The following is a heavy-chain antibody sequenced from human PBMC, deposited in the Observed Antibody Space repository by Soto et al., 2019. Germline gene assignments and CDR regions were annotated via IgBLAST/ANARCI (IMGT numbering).Heavy chain of an antibody. V-gene: IGHV3-23*01. J-gene: IGHJ4*02. D-gene: IGHD4-17*01. CDR3: AKPDDYGDYSSYFDY. Sequence: AGSLRLSCAASGFTFSSYAMSWVRQAPGKGLEWVSAISGSGGGTYYADSVKGRFTISRDNSKNTLYLQMNSLRAEDTAVYYCAKPDDYGDYSSYFDYWGQGTLVTVSS. CDR1: GFTFSSYA. CDR2: ISGSGGGT.